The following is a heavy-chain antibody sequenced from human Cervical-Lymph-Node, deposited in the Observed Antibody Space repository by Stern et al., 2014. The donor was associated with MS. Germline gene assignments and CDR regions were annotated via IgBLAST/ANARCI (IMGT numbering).Heavy chain of an antibody. D-gene: IGHD6-19*01. CDR2: INHSGST. Sequence: QVQLQQWGAGLLKPSETLSLTCAVYGGSFSGYYWSWIRQPPGKGLEWIGEINHSGSTNYNPSLKSRVTISVDTSKNQFSLKLSSVTAADTAVYYCARGERAVAGSHYFDYWGQGTLVTVSS. V-gene: IGHV4-34*01. J-gene: IGHJ4*02. CDR3: ARGERAVAGSHYFDY. CDR1: GGSFSGYY.